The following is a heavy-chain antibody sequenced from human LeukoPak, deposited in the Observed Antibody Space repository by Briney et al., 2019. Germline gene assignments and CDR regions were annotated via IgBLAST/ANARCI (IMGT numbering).Heavy chain of an antibody. Sequence: GGSLRLSCAASGFTFSSYAMSWVRQAPGKGLEWVSVISGSGSSTSQVDSVKGRFTISRDNSKNTLYLQMNSLRAVDTAVYYCAKDRFGNKGYFDYWGQGTLVTVSS. V-gene: IGHV3-23*01. CDR3: AKDRFGNKGYFDY. D-gene: IGHD3-10*01. J-gene: IGHJ4*02. CDR1: GFTFSSYA. CDR2: ISGSGSST.